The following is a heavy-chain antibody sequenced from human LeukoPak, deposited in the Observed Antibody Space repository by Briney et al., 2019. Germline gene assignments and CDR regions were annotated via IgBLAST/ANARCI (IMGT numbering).Heavy chain of an antibody. J-gene: IGHJ4*02. CDR3: ASWHDGNGHQHTVFDS. CDR1: GGTSNNYA. CDR2: IIPILDIT. V-gene: IGHV1-69*04. D-gene: IGHD3-22*01. Sequence: SAKVSCKASGGTSNNYAIKWVRQAPGQGLEWMGRIIPILDITNYAQRFQGRVTITADKSTSTAYMELSSLRSEDTAVYYCASWHDGNGHQHTVFDSWGQGTLVTVSS.